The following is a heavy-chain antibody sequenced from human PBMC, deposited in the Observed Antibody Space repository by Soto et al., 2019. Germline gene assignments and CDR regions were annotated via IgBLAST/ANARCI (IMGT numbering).Heavy chain of an antibody. CDR1: GGSISSGGYS. J-gene: IGHJ6*02. CDR3: ARAHYGDYGYGMDV. V-gene: IGHV4-30-2*01. Sequence: QLQLQESGSGLVKPSQTLSLTCAVSGGSISSGGYSWSWIRQPPGEGLEWIGYIYHSGSTYYNPALKSRLTISVDRTKNQSSLKLSSVTAADTAVYYCARAHYGDYGYGMDVWGQGTTVTVSS. CDR2: IYHSGST. D-gene: IGHD4-17*01.